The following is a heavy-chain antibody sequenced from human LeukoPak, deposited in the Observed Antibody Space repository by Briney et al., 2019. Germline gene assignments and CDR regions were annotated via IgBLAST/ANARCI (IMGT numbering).Heavy chain of an antibody. CDR1: GASVRSHY. V-gene: IGHV4-59*02. Sequence: SETLSLTCTVSGASVRSHYWSCIRQPPGKGLEWIGYGFYIGRTNYNPSLKSRVAISVDTSNNQFSLKLRSVTAADTAVYYCARRDGDHYDFDQWGQGILVSVSS. CDR2: GFYIGRT. CDR3: ARRDGDHYDFDQ. D-gene: IGHD5-24*01. J-gene: IGHJ4*02.